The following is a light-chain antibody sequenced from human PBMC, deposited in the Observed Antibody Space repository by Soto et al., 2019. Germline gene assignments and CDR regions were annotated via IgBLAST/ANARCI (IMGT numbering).Light chain of an antibody. J-gene: IGKJ4*01. V-gene: IGKV3-20*01. CDR2: GAS. CDR1: QSVSSSY. CDR3: QQYSRLPLT. Sequence: EIVLTQSPGTLSLSPGERATLSCRASQSVSSSYLAWYQQKPGQAPRLLIYGASSRATGIPDRFSGSGSGTDFTLTISRLEPEDFALYYCQQYSRLPLTFGGGTKVEIK.